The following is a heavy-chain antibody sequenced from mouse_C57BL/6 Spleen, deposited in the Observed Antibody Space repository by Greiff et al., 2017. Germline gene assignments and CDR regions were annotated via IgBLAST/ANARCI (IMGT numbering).Heavy chain of an antibody. V-gene: IGHV5-16*01. CDR2: INYDGSST. Sequence: EVQVVESEGGLVQPGSSMKLSCTASGFTFSDYYMAWVRQVPEKGLEWVANINYDGSSTYYLDSLKSRFIISRDNAKNILYLQMSSLKSEDTATYYCARGGYYGSPFDYWGQGTTLTVSS. CDR1: GFTFSDYY. CDR3: ARGGYYGSPFDY. D-gene: IGHD1-1*01. J-gene: IGHJ2*01.